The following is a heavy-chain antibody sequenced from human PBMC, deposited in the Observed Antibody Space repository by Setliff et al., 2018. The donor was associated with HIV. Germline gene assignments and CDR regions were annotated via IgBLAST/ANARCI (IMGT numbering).Heavy chain of an antibody. D-gene: IGHD2-2*01. CDR3: ARGHCSGTNCYGVDYYGMDV. Sequence: SETLSLTCTVSGGSISSVDYYWSWIRQPPGKGLEWIGYIYYSGSTYYNASLKSRVSMSVDKSKNQFSLKLTSVTAADTAVYYCARGHCSGTNCYGVDYYGMDVWGQGTTVTVSS. CDR2: IYYSGST. V-gene: IGHV4-30-4*08. CDR1: GGSISSVDYY. J-gene: IGHJ6*02.